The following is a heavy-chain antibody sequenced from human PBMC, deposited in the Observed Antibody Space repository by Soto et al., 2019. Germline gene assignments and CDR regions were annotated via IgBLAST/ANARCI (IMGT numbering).Heavy chain of an antibody. CDR3: ARALAYYDSSGYLYYYGMDV. D-gene: IGHD3-22*01. CDR1: GGSFSGYY. J-gene: IGHJ6*02. V-gene: IGHV4-34*01. Sequence: QVQLQQWGAGLLKPSETLSLTCAVYGGSFSGYYWSWIRQPPGKGLEWIGEINHSGSTNYNPSLKSRVTISVDTSKNQFSLKLSSVTAADTAVYYCARALAYYDSSGYLYYYGMDVWGQGTTVTVSS. CDR2: INHSGST.